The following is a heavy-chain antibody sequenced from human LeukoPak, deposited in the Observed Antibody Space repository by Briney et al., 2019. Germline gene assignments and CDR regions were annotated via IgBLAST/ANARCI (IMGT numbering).Heavy chain of an antibody. CDR2: ISYDGSNK. Sequence: PGGSLRLSCAASGFTFSSYGMHGVRQAPGKGLEWVAVISYDGSNKYYEDSVKGRFTISRENSKKTLYLQMNSMRAEDTAVYYCVFELDCWGQGTLVT. V-gene: IGHV3-30*03. CDR1: GFTFSSYG. J-gene: IGHJ4*02. CDR3: VFELDC. D-gene: IGHD3-10*01.